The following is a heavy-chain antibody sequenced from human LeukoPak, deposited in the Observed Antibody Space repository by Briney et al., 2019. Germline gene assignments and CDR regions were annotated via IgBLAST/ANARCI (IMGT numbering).Heavy chain of an antibody. CDR3: ARGYDCSSSSCYTLFDL. V-gene: IGHV4-34*01. J-gene: IGHJ4*02. Sequence: SETLSLTCAVYDGSFSGYYWSWIRQPSGKGLEWIGEINDSGSTNYNPPLESRFTISVDTSKNQFSLKLSFVTAADTAVYYCARGYDCSSSSCYTLFDLWGQGTLVTVSS. CDR2: INDSGST. CDR1: DGSFSGYY. D-gene: IGHD2-2*02.